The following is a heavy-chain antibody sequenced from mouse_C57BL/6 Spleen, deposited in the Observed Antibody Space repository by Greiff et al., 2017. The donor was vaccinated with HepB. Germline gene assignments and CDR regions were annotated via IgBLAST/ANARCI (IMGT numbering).Heavy chain of an antibody. CDR1: GYSFTGYY. CDR2: INPSTGGT. V-gene: IGHV1-42*01. CDR3: ASGSSYAMDY. J-gene: IGHJ4*01. Sequence: VQLQQSGPELVKPGASVKISCKASGYSFTGYYMNWVKQSPEKSLEWIGEINPSTGGTTYNQKFKAKATLTVDKSSSTAYMQLKSLTSEDSAVYYCASGSSYAMDYWGQGTSVTVSS. D-gene: IGHD1-1*01.